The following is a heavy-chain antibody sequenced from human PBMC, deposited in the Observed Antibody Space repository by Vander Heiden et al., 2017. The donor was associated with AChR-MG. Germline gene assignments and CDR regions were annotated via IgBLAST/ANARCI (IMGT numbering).Heavy chain of an antibody. J-gene: IGHJ4*02. V-gene: IGHV4-34*01. CDR1: GVSFSDYY. Sequence: QVQLQQWGAGLLKPSETLSLTCGVYGVSFSDYYWTWIRQPPGKGLEWIGEINHSKNTNSNPSLKSRVTISVDTSNNHFSLKLNSVTAADTAVYYCARANNSPTRIGALDSWGQGALVTVSS. CDR2: INHSKNT. CDR3: ARANNSPTRIGALDS. D-gene: IGHD6-13*01.